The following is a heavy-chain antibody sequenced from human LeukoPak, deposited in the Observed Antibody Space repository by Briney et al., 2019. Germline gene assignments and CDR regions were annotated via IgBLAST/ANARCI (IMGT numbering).Heavy chain of an antibody. CDR3: ARGRCSSSSCYFDY. CDR1: GFTFSSYD. Sequence: SGGSLRLSCAASGFTFSSYDMHWVRQATGKGLEWVSAIGTAGDTYYPGSVKGRFTISRENAKNFLYLQMNSLRAGDTAVYYCARGRCSSSSCYFDYWGQGTLVTVSS. V-gene: IGHV3-13*01. J-gene: IGHJ4*02. D-gene: IGHD2-2*01. CDR2: IGTAGDT.